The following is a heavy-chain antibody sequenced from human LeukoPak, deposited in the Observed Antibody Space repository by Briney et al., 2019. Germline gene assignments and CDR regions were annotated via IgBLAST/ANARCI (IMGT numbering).Heavy chain of an antibody. Sequence: SETLSLTCAVYGGSFSGYYWSWIRQPPGKGLEWIGEINHSGSTNYNPSLKSRATISVDTSKNQFSLKLSSVTAADTAVYYCAALTRQQYYFDYWGQGTLVTVSS. CDR2: INHSGST. V-gene: IGHV4-34*01. CDR3: AALTRQQYYFDY. CDR1: GGSFSGYY. D-gene: IGHD4-11*01. J-gene: IGHJ4*02.